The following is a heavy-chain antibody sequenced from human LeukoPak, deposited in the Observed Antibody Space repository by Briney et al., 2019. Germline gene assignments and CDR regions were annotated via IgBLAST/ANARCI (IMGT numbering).Heavy chain of an antibody. CDR1: GYTFTGYY. V-gene: IGHV1-2*02. D-gene: IGHD2-2*01. CDR3: ARDYRYCSSTSCYGY. Sequence: ASVKVSCKASGYTFTGYYMHWVRQAPGQGLEWMGWINPNSGGTNYAQKFQGRVTMTRDTSISTAYMELSRLRSDDTAVYYCARDYRYCSSTSCYGYWGQGTLVIVSS. CDR2: INPNSGGT. J-gene: IGHJ4*02.